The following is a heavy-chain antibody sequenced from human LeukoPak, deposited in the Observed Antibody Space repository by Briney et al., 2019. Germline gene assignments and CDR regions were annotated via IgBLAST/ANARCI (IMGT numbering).Heavy chain of an antibody. CDR1: GDGFTSHL. CDR3: ARRATLQRGVTELAFDY. J-gene: IGHJ4*02. Sequence: GASLKISCKGSGDGFTSHLIGWGRQMPGKGLEWMGIIYPGDSETRYSPSFQGQVTISADKSLSTVYLQWSSLKASDTGMYYCARRATLQRGVTELAFDYWGQGTLVTVSS. V-gene: IGHV5-51*01. CDR2: IYPGDSET. D-gene: IGHD3-10*01.